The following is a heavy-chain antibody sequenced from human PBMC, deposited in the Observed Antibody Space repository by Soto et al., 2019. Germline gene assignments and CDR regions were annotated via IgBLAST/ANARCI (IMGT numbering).Heavy chain of an antibody. D-gene: IGHD4-17*01. CDR1: GGSISGYY. CDR3: ARVGRTRATVTTDAFDV. J-gene: IGHJ3*01. V-gene: IGHV4-4*07. Sequence: QVQLQESSPGLVKPSETLSLTCTVSGGSISGYYWSWIRQPAGKRLEWIGRICASGNTNKNPSLKSRVTMSVDTSKNQFSLRLNSVTAADTAVYYCARVGRTRATVTTDAFDVWGQGTKVTVSS. CDR2: ICASGNT.